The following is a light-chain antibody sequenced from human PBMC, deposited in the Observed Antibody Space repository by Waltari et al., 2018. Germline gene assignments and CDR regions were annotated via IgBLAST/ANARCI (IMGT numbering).Light chain of an antibody. V-gene: IGKV4-1*01. CDR3: QQYYSTPLT. Sequence: DIVMTQSPDSLAVSLGERATLNCKSSQSVLYSSNNKNYLAWYQQKPGQPHKLLIYWASTRESGVPDRFSGSGSGTDFTLTISSLQAEDVAVYYCQQYYSTPLTFGGGTKVEIK. J-gene: IGKJ4*01. CDR2: WAS. CDR1: QSVLYSSNNKNY.